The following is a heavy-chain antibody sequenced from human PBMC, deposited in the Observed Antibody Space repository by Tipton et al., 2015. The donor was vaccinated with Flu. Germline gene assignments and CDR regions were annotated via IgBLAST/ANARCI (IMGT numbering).Heavy chain of an antibody. Sequence: TLSLTCSVSGGSISSGSYYWTWIRQPPGKGLEWIGYIYYTGSTSYSPSLKSRVAISRDKSMKQFSLRLTSVTAADTAMYFCVRDHYYDSGNYYHGFDYWGQGSLVTVAS. V-gene: IGHV4-31*03. CDR1: GGSISSGSYY. CDR2: IYYTGST. D-gene: IGHD3-10*01. J-gene: IGHJ4*02. CDR3: VRDHYYDSGNYYHGFDY.